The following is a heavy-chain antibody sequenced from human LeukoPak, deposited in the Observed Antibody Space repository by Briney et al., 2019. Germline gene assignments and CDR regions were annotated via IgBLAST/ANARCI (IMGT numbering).Heavy chain of an antibody. J-gene: IGHJ4*02. CDR2: IKRKSNGGTI. V-gene: IGHV3-15*01. CDR1: GFTFSNGW. D-gene: IGHD6-19*01. CDR3: ATGVAVARLVPFDY. Sequence: GGSLRLSCAASGFTFSNGWMSWVRQAPGKGLEWVGRIKRKSNGGTIDYAAPVKGRFTISRDDSKNTLYLQMNSLKTEDTAIYYCATGVAVARLVPFDYWGQGTLVTASS.